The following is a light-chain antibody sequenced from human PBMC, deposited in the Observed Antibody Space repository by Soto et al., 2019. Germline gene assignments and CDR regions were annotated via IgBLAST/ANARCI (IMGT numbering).Light chain of an antibody. CDR1: QSVFYSSHNKTS. CDR2: WAS. CDR3: QQYLRPWT. V-gene: IGKV4-1*01. Sequence: DIVMTQSPDSLAVSLGARATINCKSSQSVFYSSHNKTSFAWYQQKPGQPPKLLIYWASPRESGVPARFSGSGAGTAFTPTISSLQAEDVAVYYGQQYLRPWTFGQGTKVEIK. J-gene: IGKJ1*01.